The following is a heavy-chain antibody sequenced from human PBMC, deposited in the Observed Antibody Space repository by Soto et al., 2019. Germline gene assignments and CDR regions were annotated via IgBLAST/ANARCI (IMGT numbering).Heavy chain of an antibody. V-gene: IGHV4-30-2*01. CDR3: ARGEVVALGY. CDR2: IYHSGST. Sequence: SETLSLTCAVSGGSISSGGYSWSWIRQPPGKGLEWIGYIYHSGSTYYNPSLKSRVTISVDRSKNQFSLKLSSVTAADTAVYYCARGEVVALGYWGQGTLVTVPQ. J-gene: IGHJ4*02. CDR1: GGSISSGGYS. D-gene: IGHD2-15*01.